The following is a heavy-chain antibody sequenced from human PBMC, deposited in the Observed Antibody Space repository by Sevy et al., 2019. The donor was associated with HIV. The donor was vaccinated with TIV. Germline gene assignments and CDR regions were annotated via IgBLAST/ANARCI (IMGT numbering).Heavy chain of an antibody. D-gene: IGHD2-8*01. CDR1: GFTFSKYS. V-gene: IGHV3-23*01. Sequence: GGSLRLSCAASGFTFSKYSMSWVRQPPGKGLEWVSTLSFGCNEINYADSVKGRFTISRDNSKSPVYLYMNNLRPEDTAVYYCAREGCTKPHDYWGQGTLVTVSS. CDR2: LSFGCNEI. CDR3: AREGCTKPHDY. J-gene: IGHJ4*02.